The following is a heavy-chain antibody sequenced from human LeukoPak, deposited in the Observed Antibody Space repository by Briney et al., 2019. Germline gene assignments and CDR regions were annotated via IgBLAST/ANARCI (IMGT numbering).Heavy chain of an antibody. CDR3: ARDAQWLVPEGYYYYMDV. D-gene: IGHD6-19*01. V-gene: IGHV3-21*01. J-gene: IGHJ6*03. CDR1: GFTFSRYN. Sequence: GGSLRLSCAGSGFTFSRYNMNWFRQAPGKGLERVSSISSRSSYIFYADSVKGRFTISRGNAKNSLYLQMNSLGAEDTAVYYCARDAQWLVPEGYYYYMDVWGKGTTVTVS. CDR2: ISSRSSYI.